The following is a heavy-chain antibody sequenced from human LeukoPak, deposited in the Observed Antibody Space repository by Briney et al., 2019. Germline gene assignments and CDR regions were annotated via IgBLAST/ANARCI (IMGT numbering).Heavy chain of an antibody. CDR2: ISWNSGSI. V-gene: IGHV3-9*01. J-gene: IGHJ5*02. Sequence: GGSLRLSCAASGFTFDDYAMHWVRQAPGKGLEWVSGISWNSGSIGYADSVKGRFTISRDNAKNSLYLQMNSLRAEDTAVYYCARGGGSSSYRFDPWGQGTLVTVSS. CDR1: GFTFDDYA. CDR3: ARGGGSSSYRFDP. D-gene: IGHD6-13*01.